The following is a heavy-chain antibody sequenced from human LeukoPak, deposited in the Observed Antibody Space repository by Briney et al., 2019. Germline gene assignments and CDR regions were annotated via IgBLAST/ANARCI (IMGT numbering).Heavy chain of an antibody. J-gene: IGHJ4*02. CDR1: GGSFSGYY. CDR3: ARGSRGYSGYAGY. D-gene: IGHD5-12*01. Sequence: SSETLSLTCAVYGGSFSGYYWSWIRQPPGKGLEWIGEINHSGSTNYNPSLKSRVTISVGTSKNQFSLKLSSVTAADTAVYYCARGSRGYSGYAGYWGQGTLVTVSS. CDR2: INHSGST. V-gene: IGHV4-34*01.